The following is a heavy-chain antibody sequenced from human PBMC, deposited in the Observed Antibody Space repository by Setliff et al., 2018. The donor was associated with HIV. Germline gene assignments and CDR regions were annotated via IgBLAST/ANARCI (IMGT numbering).Heavy chain of an antibody. Sequence: SETLSLTCAVYGGPLSGHYWSWIRQPPGQGLEWIGETSHSGKTNYNPSLKSRVTVSVDTSKTQYSLRMISVTAADTAMYYCAISIVGVTSEMYWAQGTLVTVSS. CDR3: AISIVGVTSEMY. V-gene: IGHV4-34*01. CDR2: TSHSGKT. D-gene: IGHD2-21*02. J-gene: IGHJ4*02. CDR1: GGPLSGHY.